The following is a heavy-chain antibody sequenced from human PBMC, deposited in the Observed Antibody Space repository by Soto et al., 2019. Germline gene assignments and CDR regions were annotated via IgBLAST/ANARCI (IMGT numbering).Heavy chain of an antibody. CDR3: ARASAYSNNWSLDN. V-gene: IGHV1-18*01. CDR1: GYTFSRYG. Sequence: ASVKVSCKASGYTFSRYGISWVRQAPGQGLEWMGWSSGFNGNTKESEKLQGRVTLTTDTAANTAHMELRGLRSDDTAVYYCARASAYSNNWSLDNWGQGTLVTL. J-gene: IGHJ4*02. D-gene: IGHD1-20*01. CDR2: SSGFNGNT.